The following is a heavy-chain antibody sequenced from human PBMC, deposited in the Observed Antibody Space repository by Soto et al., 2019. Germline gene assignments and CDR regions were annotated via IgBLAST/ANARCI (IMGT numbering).Heavy chain of an antibody. CDR1: GFSLSTSGVG. Sequence: QITLKESGPTRVKPTQTLTLTCTFSGFSLSTSGVGVGWIRQPPGKALEWLALIYWDDDKRYSPYLKSRLTNPKQTSTHRVVLTMTDMDPVDTATYYCAHRAVYRGSYWDGGYFDSWGQGALVTISS. D-gene: IGHD1-26*01. J-gene: IGHJ4*02. CDR2: IYWDDDK. V-gene: IGHV2-5*02. CDR3: AHRAVYRGSYWDGGYFDS.